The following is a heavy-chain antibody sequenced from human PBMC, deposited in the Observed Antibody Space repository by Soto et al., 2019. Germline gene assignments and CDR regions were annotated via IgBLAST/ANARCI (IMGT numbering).Heavy chain of an antibody. CDR3: SKEEGYDILTLGYYYYGMDV. V-gene: IGHV3-33*06. CDR2: IWYDGSNK. Sequence: QVQLVEPGGGVVQPGRSLRLSCAASGFTFSSYDMHWVRQAAGKGLEWVAVIWYDGSNKYYADSVKGRFTISRDNSKNTLYLQMNSLRAEDTAVYHCSKEEGYDILTLGYYYYGMDVWGQGTTVTVSS. D-gene: IGHD3-9*01. J-gene: IGHJ6*02. CDR1: GFTFSSYD.